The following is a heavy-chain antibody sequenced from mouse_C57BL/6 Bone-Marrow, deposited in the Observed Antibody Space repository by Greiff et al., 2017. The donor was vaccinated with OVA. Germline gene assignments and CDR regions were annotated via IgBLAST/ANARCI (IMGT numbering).Heavy chain of an antibody. D-gene: IGHD2-5*01. CDR3: ARDTIVTPWFAY. CDR1: GFTFSSYA. V-gene: IGHV5-4*01. CDR2: ISDGGSYT. Sequence: DVKLQESGGGLVKPGGSLKLSCAASGFTFSSYAMSWVRQTPEKRLEWVATISDGGSYTYYPDNVKGRFTISRDNAKNNLYLQMSHLKSEDTAMYYCARDTIVTPWFAYWGQGTLVTVSA. J-gene: IGHJ3*01.